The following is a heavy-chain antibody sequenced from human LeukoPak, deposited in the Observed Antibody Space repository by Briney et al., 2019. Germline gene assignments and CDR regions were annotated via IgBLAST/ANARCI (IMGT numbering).Heavy chain of an antibody. J-gene: IGHJ4*02. CDR3: ARVGASAAGSPKDY. Sequence: ASVKVSCKASGDTFSGYYIHWVRQAPGQGLEWMGWINPISGGTNYAQKFQGRVTMTRDTSISTAYMELSRLRSDDTAVYYCARVGASAAGSPKDYWGQGTLVTVSS. D-gene: IGHD6-13*01. CDR1: GDTFSGYY. V-gene: IGHV1-2*02. CDR2: INPISGGT.